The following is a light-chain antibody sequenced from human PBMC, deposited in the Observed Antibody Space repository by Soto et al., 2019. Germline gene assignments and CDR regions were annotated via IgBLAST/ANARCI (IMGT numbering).Light chain of an antibody. CDR3: QQYNNWPVT. V-gene: IGKV3-15*01. J-gene: IGKJ1*01. CDR2: GAS. Sequence: EIVMTQSPATLSVSPGERATLSCRASQSVSSNLAWYQQKPGQAPRLLIYGASTRATAILARFSGSGSGTEFTLTISSLQSEDFAVYYCQQYNNWPVTFGQGTKVEI. CDR1: QSVSSN.